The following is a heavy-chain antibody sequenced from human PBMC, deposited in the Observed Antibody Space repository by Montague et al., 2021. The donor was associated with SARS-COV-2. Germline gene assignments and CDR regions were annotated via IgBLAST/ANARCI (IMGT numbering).Heavy chain of an antibody. CDR2: TYDRCKWYN. J-gene: IGHJ4*02. Sequence: CAISGDSVSGYSDAGDWMRRSRPSGREWLGRTYDRCKWYNDYAVSVKSRITINPDTSKNQISLQLNSVTPEDTAVYYCARTSDSSDYWGQGTLVTVSS. CDR1: GDSVSGYSDA. CDR3: ARTSDSSDY. V-gene: IGHV6-1*01. D-gene: IGHD4-11*01.